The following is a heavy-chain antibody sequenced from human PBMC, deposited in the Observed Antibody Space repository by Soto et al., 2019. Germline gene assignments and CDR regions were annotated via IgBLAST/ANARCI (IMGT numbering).Heavy chain of an antibody. J-gene: IGHJ3*02. V-gene: IGHV3-66*01. CDR2: IYSGGST. Sequence: EVQLVESGGGLVQPGGSLRLSCAASGFTVSSNYMSWVRQAPGKGLEWVSVIYSGGSTYYADSVKGRFTISRDNSKNTLYLQMNSLRAEDTAVYYCASNHLSYPCAFDIWGQGTMVTVSS. CDR3: ASNHLSYPCAFDI. CDR1: GFTVSSNY.